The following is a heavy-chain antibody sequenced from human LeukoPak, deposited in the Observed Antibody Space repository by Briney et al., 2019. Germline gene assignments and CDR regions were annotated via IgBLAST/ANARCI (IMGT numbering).Heavy chain of an antibody. CDR3: ARDSSGSYLDF. V-gene: IGHV3-33*01. J-gene: IGHJ4*02. D-gene: IGHD1-26*01. Sequence: GGSLRLSCAASGFTFSSYGMHWVRQAPGKGLEWVAVIWYDGSNKYYADSVKGRFTISRDNSKNTLYLQTNSLRAEDTAVYYCARDSSGSYLDFWGQGTLVTVSS. CDR2: IWYDGSNK. CDR1: GFTFSSYG.